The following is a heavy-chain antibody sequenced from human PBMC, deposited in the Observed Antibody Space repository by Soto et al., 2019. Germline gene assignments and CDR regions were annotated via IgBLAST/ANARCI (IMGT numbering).Heavy chain of an antibody. CDR1: GFTFSTYT. D-gene: IGHD3-22*01. CDR3: AKDNGPNYYDSSGYPL. CDR2: ISGSGGST. Sequence: GGSLRLSCAASGFTFSTYTMNWVRQAPGKGLEWVSAISGSGGSTYYADSVKGRFTISRDNSKNTLYLQMNSLRAEDTAVYYCAKDNGPNYYDSSGYPLWGQGTLVTVSS. V-gene: IGHV3-23*01. J-gene: IGHJ4*02.